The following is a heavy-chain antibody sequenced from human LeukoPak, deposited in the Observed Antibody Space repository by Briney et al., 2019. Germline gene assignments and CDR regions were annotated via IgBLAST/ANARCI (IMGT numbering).Heavy chain of an antibody. CDR2: INHSGST. D-gene: IGHD3-10*01. V-gene: IGHV4-34*01. J-gene: IGHJ4*02. CDR3: ARAKYYYGSGSYYKPYYFDY. CDR1: GGSFSGYY. Sequence: SETLSLTCAVYGGSFSGYYWSWIRQPPGEGLEWIGEINHSGSTNYNPSLKSRVTISVDTSKNQFSLKLSSVTAADTAVYYCARAKYYYGSGSYYKPYYFDYWGQGTLVTVSS.